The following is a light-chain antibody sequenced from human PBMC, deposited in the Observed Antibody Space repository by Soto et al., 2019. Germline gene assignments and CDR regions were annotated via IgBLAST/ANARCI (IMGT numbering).Light chain of an antibody. J-gene: IGKJ1*01. CDR2: GTS. CDR1: QSVSNSY. CDR3: QHYVPSPETWT. V-gene: IGKV3-20*01. Sequence: EIVLTQSPGTLSLSPGERATLSCRASQSVSNSYLAWYQQKRGQAPRLLLYGTSSRATGIPDRFSGSGSGTDFTLTISRLVPEDFAVYFCQHYVPSPETWTFGQGTKVEIK.